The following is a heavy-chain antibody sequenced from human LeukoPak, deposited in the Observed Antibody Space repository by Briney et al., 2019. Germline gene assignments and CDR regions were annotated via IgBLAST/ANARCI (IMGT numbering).Heavy chain of an antibody. J-gene: IGHJ4*02. CDR2: IYTSGST. V-gene: IGHV4-4*07. CDR1: GGSISSYY. CDR3: ARIEYYYDSSGYYFYYFDY. D-gene: IGHD3-22*01. Sequence: KSSETLSLTCSVSGGSISSYYWSWIRQPAGKGLEWIGRIYTSGSTNYNPSLKSRVTISVDTSKNQFSLKLSSVTAADTAVYYCARIEYYYDSSGYYFYYFDYWGQGTLVTVSS.